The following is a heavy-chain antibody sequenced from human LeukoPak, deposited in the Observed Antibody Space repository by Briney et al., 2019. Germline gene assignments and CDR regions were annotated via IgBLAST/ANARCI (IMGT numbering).Heavy chain of an antibody. V-gene: IGHV3-33*01. CDR1: GFTFSSYG. CDR2: IWYDGSNK. D-gene: IGHD6-13*01. J-gene: IGHJ4*02. CDR3: ARDRAPGIAAAGIGY. Sequence: PGGSLRLSCAASGFTFSSYGMHWVRQAPGKGLEWVAVIWYDGSNKYYADSVKGRFTISRDNSKNTLYLQMNSLRAEDTAVYYCARDRAPGIAAAGIGYWGQGTLVTVSS.